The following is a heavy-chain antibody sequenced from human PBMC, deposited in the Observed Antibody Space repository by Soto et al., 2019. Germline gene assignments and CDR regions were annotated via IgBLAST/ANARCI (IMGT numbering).Heavy chain of an antibody. Sequence: QVQLVQSGTEVKKPGSSVKVSCKASGGTFSSYVINWVRQAPGQGLEWMGGIIPMFGTAKYAQKFQGRVTIXAXXSTSAAYMELSRLRSEDTAVYYCARGGGTWAQFAYWGQGTLVTVSS. J-gene: IGHJ4*02. V-gene: IGHV1-69*12. CDR3: ARGGGTWAQFAY. D-gene: IGHD1-1*01. CDR1: GGTFSSYV. CDR2: IIPMFGTA.